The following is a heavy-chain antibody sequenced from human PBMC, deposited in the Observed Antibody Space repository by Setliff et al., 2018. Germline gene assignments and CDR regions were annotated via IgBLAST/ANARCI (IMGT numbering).Heavy chain of an antibody. J-gene: IGHJ4*01. CDR1: GYTFSNYW. CDR2: VYPGDSDT. D-gene: IGHD3-10*01. CDR3: ARSYCSGGSCYSELLY. V-gene: IGHV5-51*01. Sequence: GESLKISCQASGYTFSNYWIDWVRQMPGKGLEWMGMVYPGDSDTKYSPSFEGQVTISADKSTNTAYLEWTSLRASDTAIYYCARSYCSGGSCYSELLYWGHGTQVTVSS.